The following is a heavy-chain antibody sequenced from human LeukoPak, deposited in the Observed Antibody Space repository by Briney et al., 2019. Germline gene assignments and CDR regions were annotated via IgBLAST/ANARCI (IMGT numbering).Heavy chain of an antibody. Sequence: SETLSLTCTVSGGSISSYYWSWIRQPAGKGLEWIGRIYSSGSTSYNPSVKSRVTMSVDTSKNQFSLKLSSVTAADTAVYYCARGPYSSSYYYFDSWGRGTLVTVSS. D-gene: IGHD6-13*01. CDR2: IYSSGST. J-gene: IGHJ4*02. CDR3: ARGPYSSSYYYFDS. V-gene: IGHV4-4*07. CDR1: GGSISSYY.